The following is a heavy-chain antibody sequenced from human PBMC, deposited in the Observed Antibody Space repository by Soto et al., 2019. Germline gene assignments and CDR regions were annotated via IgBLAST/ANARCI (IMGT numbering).Heavy chain of an antibody. CDR2: INPNSGGT. Sequence: QVQLVQSGAEVKKPGASVKVSCKASGYTFTGYYMHWVRQAPGQGLEWMGWINPNSGGTNYAQKFQGWVTMTRDTSISTAYMELGRLRYDDTAVYYCARALGDCSGVSCHTPNWFDPWGQGTLVTASS. D-gene: IGHD2-15*01. J-gene: IGHJ5*02. V-gene: IGHV1-2*04. CDR3: ARALGDCSGVSCHTPNWFDP. CDR1: GYTFTGYY.